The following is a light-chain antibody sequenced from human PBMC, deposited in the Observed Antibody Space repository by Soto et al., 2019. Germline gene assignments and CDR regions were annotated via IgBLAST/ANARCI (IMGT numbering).Light chain of an antibody. J-gene: IGLJ1*01. CDR3: SSYAGTHIV. CDR2: DVT. V-gene: IGLV2-8*01. Sequence: QSVLTQPPSASGSPGQSVTISRTGTSSDVGGYNYVSWYQQHPGKAPKLLIYDVTARPSGVPDRFSGSKSGNTASLTVSGLQAEDEADYYCSSYAGTHIVFGTGTKVTVL. CDR1: SSDVGGYNY.